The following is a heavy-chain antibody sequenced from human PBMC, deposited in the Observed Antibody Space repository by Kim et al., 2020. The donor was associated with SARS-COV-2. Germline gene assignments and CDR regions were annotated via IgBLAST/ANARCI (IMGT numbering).Heavy chain of an antibody. CDR1: GGSISSSSYY. Sequence: SETLSLTCTVSGGSISSSSYYWGWIRQPPGKGLEWIGSIYYSGSTYYNPSLKSRVTISVDTSKNQFSLKLSSVTAADTAVYYCARGWDYYDSSGYYPFDPWGQGTLVTVSS. V-gene: IGHV4-39*07. D-gene: IGHD3-22*01. CDR3: ARGWDYYDSSGYYPFDP. CDR2: IYYSGST. J-gene: IGHJ5*02.